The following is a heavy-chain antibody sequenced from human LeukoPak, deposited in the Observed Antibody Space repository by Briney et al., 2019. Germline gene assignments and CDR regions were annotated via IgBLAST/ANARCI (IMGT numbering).Heavy chain of an antibody. D-gene: IGHD3-22*01. CDR1: GYTFTSYY. CDR3: ARTYDSSGYSEGNAFDI. CDR2: INPSGGST. V-gene: IGHV1-46*01. J-gene: IGHJ3*02. Sequence: ASVKVSCKASGYTFTSYYMHWVRQAPGQGPEWMGIINPSGGSTKYAQKFQGRVTMTRDTSTSTVYMELSSLRSEDTAVYYCARTYDSSGYSEGNAFDIWGQGTMVTVSS.